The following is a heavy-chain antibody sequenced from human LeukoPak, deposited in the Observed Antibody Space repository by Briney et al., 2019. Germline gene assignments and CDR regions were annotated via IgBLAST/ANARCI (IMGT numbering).Heavy chain of an antibody. D-gene: IGHD7-27*01. CDR2: IYYSGST. V-gene: IGHV4-59*08. CDR3: ARHTGGWGSFDY. Sequence: SETLSLTCTVSGGSISSYYWSWIRQPPGKGLEWIGYIYYSGSTNYNPSLKSRVTISVDTSKNHFSLKLSSVTAADTAVYYCARHTGGWGSFDYWGQGTLVTVSS. CDR1: GGSISSYY. J-gene: IGHJ4*02.